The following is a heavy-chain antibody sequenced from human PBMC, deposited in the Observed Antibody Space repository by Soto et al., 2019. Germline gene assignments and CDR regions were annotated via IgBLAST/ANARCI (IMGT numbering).Heavy chain of an antibody. CDR3: ARAGRYNYDTSGYSPPDH. Sequence: QVQLVESGGGVVQPGRSLRLSCAASGFTFSSYGMHWVRQAPGKGLEWVALIWYDGSRKFYVDSVKGRFTISRDNSKDTLYLQMNSLRAEDTALYYCARAGRYNYDTSGYSPPDHWGQGTLAIVSP. D-gene: IGHD3-22*01. CDR2: IWYDGSRK. J-gene: IGHJ5*02. CDR1: GFTFSSYG. V-gene: IGHV3-33*01.